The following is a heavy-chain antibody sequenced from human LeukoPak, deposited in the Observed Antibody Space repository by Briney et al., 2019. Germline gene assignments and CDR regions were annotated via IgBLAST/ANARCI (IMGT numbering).Heavy chain of an antibody. Sequence: PGGSLRLSCAASGFTFSDYYMSWIRQAPGKGLEWVSYISSSGSTIYYADSVKGRFTISRDNAKNSLYLQMNSLRAEDTAVYYCARDVRYVWRSYRYTDYFDYWGQGTLVTVSS. CDR2: ISSSGSTI. J-gene: IGHJ4*02. D-gene: IGHD3-16*02. CDR3: ARDVRYVWRSYRYTDYFDY. V-gene: IGHV3-11*01. CDR1: GFTFSDYY.